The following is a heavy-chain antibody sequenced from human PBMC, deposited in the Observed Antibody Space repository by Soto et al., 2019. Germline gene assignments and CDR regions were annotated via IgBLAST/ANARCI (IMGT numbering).Heavy chain of an antibody. CDR2: IKTKTSGAST. J-gene: IGHJ4*02. V-gene: IGHV3-15*07. CDR1: GFTFSDAW. CDR3: ITDFRGGYSWNDY. D-gene: IGHD5-18*01. Sequence: EVQLVESGGGLVKPGGSLRLSCAASGFTFSDAWMNWVRQVPGKGLEWVGRIKTKTSGASTDYAAPVKGRFTISRDDSKNTLYLQMNSLKTEDTAVYYCITDFRGGYSWNDYWGQGTLVIVSS.